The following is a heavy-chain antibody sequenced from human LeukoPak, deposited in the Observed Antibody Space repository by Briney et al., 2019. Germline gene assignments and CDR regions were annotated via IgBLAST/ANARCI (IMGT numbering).Heavy chain of an antibody. CDR3: AHRPYRGQLLWFGDTCDWFDP. Sequence: SGPTLVKPTQTLTLTCTFSGFSLSTSGVGVGWIRQPPGKALEWLALIYWNDDKRYSPSLKSRLTITKDTSKNQVVLTMTNMDPVDTATYYCAHRPYRGQLLWFGDTCDWFDPWGQGTLVTVSS. CDR1: GFSLSTSGVG. J-gene: IGHJ5*02. D-gene: IGHD3-10*01. CDR2: IYWNDDK. V-gene: IGHV2-5*01.